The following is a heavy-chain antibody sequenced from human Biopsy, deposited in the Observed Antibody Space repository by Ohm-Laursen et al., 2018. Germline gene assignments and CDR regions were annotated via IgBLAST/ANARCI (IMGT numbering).Heavy chain of an antibody. CDR1: GFTFNSHE. CDR3: TRLAYYYYYGMDV. J-gene: IGHJ6*02. Sequence: LRLSCAASGFTFNSHEMNWVRQAPGKGLEWISYITGSSSTIYYADSAKGRFTISRDNAKNSLYLQRNSLRAEDTAVYYCTRLAYYYYYGMDVWGQGTTVTVSS. V-gene: IGHV3-48*03. CDR2: ITGSSSTI. D-gene: IGHD2-21*01.